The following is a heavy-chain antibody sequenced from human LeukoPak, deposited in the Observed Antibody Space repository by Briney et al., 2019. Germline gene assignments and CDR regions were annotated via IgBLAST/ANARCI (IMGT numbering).Heavy chain of an antibody. CDR1: GGSVRRGNYY. J-gene: IGHJ4*02. CDR2: IYTSGTT. V-gene: IGHV4-61*02. CDR3: ARWELLGYFDY. Sequence: PSETLSLTCTVSGGSVRRGNYYWTWIRQPAGSGLEWIGRIYTSGTTDYNPSLRTRVTISVDASRNQFSLNLSSVTAADTAVYYCARWELLGYFDYWGQGTLVTVSS. D-gene: IGHD1-26*01.